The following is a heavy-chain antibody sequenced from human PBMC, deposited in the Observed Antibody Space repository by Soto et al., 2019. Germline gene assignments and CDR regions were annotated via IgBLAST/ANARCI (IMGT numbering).Heavy chain of an antibody. J-gene: IGHJ6*02. CDR1: GGSFSGYY. CDR3: ARDHLSEDFWSGYHYYYYGMDV. CDR2: INHSGST. Sequence: SETLSLTCAVYGGSFSGYYWSWIRQPPGKGLEWIGEINHSGSTNYNPSLKSRVTISVDTSKNQFSLKLSSVTAADTAVYYCARDHLSEDFWSGYHYYYYGMDVWGQGTTVTVSS. V-gene: IGHV4-34*01. D-gene: IGHD3-3*01.